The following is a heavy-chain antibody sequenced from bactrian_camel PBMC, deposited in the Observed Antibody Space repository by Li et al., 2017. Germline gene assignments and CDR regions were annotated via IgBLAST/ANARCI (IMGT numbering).Heavy chain of an antibody. D-gene: IGHD2*01. J-gene: IGHJ4*01. CDR1: GYTYSLYC. V-gene: IGHV3S53*01. CDR2: IASDGTT. Sequence: HVQLVESGGGSVQAGGSVRLSCEASGYTYSLYCMAWFRQAPGREREGVAAIASDGTTSYIDSVKGRFTISRDNAKNTLYLQMDSLKPEDTAMYFCAKPRFFGGGHRRGGSDGYCATAIDSWGQGTQVTVS. CDR3: AKPRFFGGGHRRGGSDGYCATAIDS.